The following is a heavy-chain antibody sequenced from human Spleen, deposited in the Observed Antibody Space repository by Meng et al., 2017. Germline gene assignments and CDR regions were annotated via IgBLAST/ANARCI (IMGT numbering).Heavy chain of an antibody. CDR1: GYTFIGYY. CDR2: INPKSGGT. J-gene: IGHJ4*02. V-gene: IGHV1-2*06. Sequence: QVQVVQSGAEVKKPGASVKVSCNASGYTFIGYYMHWVRQAPGQGLEWMGRINPKSGGTNYAPKFRGRVTMTWDTSISTLYMELSSLNSDDTAVYYCARGWYCNSSTCPYYFDYWGQGTLVTVSS. CDR3: ARGWYCNSSTCPYYFDY. D-gene: IGHD2/OR15-2a*01.